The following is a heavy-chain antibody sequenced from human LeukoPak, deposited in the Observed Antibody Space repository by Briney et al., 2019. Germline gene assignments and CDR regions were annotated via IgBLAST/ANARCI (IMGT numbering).Heavy chain of an antibody. D-gene: IGHD2-21*01. CDR3: ARDDGDWYFDF. CDR1: GFTVSSNY. Sequence: GGSLRLSCAASGFTVSSNYMSWVRQAPGKGLEWVSVIYRGGSTYYADSVKGRFTISRGNSKNTLYLQMNSLRAEDTAVYYCARDDGDWYFDFWGQGTLVTVSS. CDR2: IYRGGST. J-gene: IGHJ4*02. V-gene: IGHV3-53*01.